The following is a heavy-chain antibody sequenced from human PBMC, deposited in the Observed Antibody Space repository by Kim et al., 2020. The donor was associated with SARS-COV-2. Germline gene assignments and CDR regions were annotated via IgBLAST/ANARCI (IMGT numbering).Heavy chain of an antibody. Sequence: SETLSLICIVSGYSISSGYYWVWIRQPPGKGLEWIGSIYQSGTTYYNSSLKSRVTISVDTSKNQFTLKLTSVTAADTAVYYCARAPDYGGNSGLNWGQGT. CDR3: ARAPDYGGNSGLN. CDR1: GYSISSGYY. CDR2: IYQSGTT. V-gene: IGHV4-38-2*02. D-gene: IGHD4-17*01. J-gene: IGHJ4*02.